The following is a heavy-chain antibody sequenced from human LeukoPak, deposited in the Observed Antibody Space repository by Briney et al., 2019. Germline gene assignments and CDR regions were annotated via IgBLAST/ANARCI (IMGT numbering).Heavy chain of an antibody. J-gene: IGHJ6*02. V-gene: IGHV3-66*01. Sequence: GGSLRLSCAASGFTVSSNYMSWVRQAPGKGLEWVSVIYSGGSTYYADSVKGRFTISRDNSKNTLYLQMNSLRAEDTAVYYCARDVQPFTRYGMDVWGQGTTVTVSS. CDR2: IYSGGST. D-gene: IGHD6-13*01. CDR1: GFTVSSNY. CDR3: ARDVQPFTRYGMDV.